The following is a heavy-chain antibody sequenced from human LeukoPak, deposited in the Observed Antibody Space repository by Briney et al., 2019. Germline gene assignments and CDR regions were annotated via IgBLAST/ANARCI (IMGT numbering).Heavy chain of an antibody. CDR3: ARDRITMIVVAINWFDP. CDR2: IIPILGIA. CDR1: GGTFSSYA. Sequence: GASVKVSCKASGGTFSSYAISWVRQALGQGLEWMGRIIPILGIANYAQKFQGRVTITADKSTSTAYMELSSLRSEDTAVYYCARDRITMIVVAINWFDPWGQGTLVTVSS. J-gene: IGHJ5*02. D-gene: IGHD3-22*01. V-gene: IGHV1-69*04.